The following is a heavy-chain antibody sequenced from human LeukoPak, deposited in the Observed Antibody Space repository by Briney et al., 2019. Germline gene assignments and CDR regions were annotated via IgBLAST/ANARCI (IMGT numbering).Heavy chain of an antibody. Sequence: SETLSLTCTVSGGSISTYYWSWIRQPPGKGLDWIGYIYYSGSTNYNPSLESRVTISLDTSKNQFSLKLSSVTAADTAVYYCARRGRGPGSGSSKDVWGQGTTVTVSS. CDR2: IYYSGST. J-gene: IGHJ6*02. V-gene: IGHV4-59*08. CDR1: GGSISTYY. CDR3: ARRGRGPGSGSSKDV. D-gene: IGHD3-10*01.